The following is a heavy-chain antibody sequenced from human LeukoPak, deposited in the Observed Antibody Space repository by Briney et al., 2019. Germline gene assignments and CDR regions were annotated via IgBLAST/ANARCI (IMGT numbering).Heavy chain of an antibody. CDR1: GGSISSHY. CDR3: ARGAYSSGWYRRYYFDY. Sequence: PSETLSLTCTVSGGSISSHYWSWIRQPPGKGLEWIGYIYYSGSTNYNPSLKSRVTISVDTSKNQFSLKLSSVTAADTAVYYCARGAYSSGWYRRYYFDYWGQGTLVTVSS. CDR2: IYYSGST. V-gene: IGHV4-59*11. J-gene: IGHJ4*02. D-gene: IGHD6-19*01.